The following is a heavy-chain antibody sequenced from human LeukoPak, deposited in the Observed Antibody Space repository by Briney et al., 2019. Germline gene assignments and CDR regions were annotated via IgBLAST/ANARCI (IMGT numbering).Heavy chain of an antibody. D-gene: IGHD3-22*01. CDR2: IWYDGSNK. V-gene: IGHV3-33*06. J-gene: IGHJ6*03. Sequence: GGSLRLSCAASGFTFSSYGMHWVRQAPGKGLEWVAVIWYDGSNKYYADSVKGRFTISRDNSKNTLYLQMNSLRAEDTAVYYCAKVGYDSSVYYGYYYYYYMDVWGKGTTVTVSS. CDR1: GFTFSSYG. CDR3: AKVGYDSSVYYGYYYYYYMDV.